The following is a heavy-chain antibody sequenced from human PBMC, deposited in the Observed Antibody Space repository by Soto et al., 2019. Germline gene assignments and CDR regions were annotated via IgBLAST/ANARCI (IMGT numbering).Heavy chain of an antibody. CDR2: IRGFSPYT. D-gene: IGHD2-2*01. V-gene: IGHV3-21*01. J-gene: IGHJ6*02. CDR3: ARDTVTSLTPYQGFYYYGMDV. CDR1: GFTFRTYT. Sequence: GGSLRLSCISSGFTFRTYTMNWVRQAPGKGLEWVSGIRGFSPYTFYAESVKGRFTISRDNAKNSLYLQMNSLRAEDTAIYYCARDTVTSLTPYQGFYYYGMDVWGQGTTVTVSS.